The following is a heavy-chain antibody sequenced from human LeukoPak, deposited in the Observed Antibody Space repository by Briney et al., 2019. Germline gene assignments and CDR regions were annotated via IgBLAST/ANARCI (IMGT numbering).Heavy chain of an antibody. CDR3: AKPLAKDYVWGSYTGDYFDY. CDR1: GFTFDDYA. Sequence: PGGSLRLSCAASGFTFDDYAMHGVRQAPGKGLEGVSLISGDGGSTYYADSVKGRFTISRDNSKNSLYLQMNSLTTEDTALYYCAKPLAKDYVWGSYTGDYFDYWGQGTLVTVSS. D-gene: IGHD3-16*01. V-gene: IGHV3-43*02. J-gene: IGHJ4*02. CDR2: ISGDGGST.